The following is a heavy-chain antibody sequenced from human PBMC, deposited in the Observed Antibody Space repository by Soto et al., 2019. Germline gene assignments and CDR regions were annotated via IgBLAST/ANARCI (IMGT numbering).Heavy chain of an antibody. CDR3: ARRAPTERFLEWDY. V-gene: IGHV3-21*01. J-gene: IGHJ4*02. CDR2: ISSSSSYI. CDR1: GFTFSSYS. Sequence: GGSLRLSCAASGFTFSSYSMNWVRQAPGKGLEWVSSISSSSSYIYYADSVKGRFTISRDNAKNSLYLQMNSLRAEDTAVYYCARRAPTERFLEWDYWGQGTLVTVSS. D-gene: IGHD3-3*01.